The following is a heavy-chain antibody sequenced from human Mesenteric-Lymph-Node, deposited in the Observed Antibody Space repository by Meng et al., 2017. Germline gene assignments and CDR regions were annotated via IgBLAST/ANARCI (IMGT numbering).Heavy chain of an antibody. CDR3: AKGAGGWL. V-gene: IGHV3-7*01. D-gene: IGHD1-26*01. J-gene: IGHJ4*02. CDR1: GFTLSSYW. CDR2: IKQDGSEK. Sequence: GESLKISCVASGFTLSSYWMSWVRQAPGKGLEWVANIKQDGSEKYYVDSVKGRFTISRDNSKNTLYLQMNSLRAEDTAVYYCAKGAGGWLWGQGTLVTVSS.